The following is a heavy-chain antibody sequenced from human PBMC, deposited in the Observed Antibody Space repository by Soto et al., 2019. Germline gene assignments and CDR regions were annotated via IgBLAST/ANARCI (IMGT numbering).Heavy chain of an antibody. CDR3: ARGAIFGVVAGPSLPYYYYMDV. J-gene: IGHJ6*03. Sequence: SETLSLTCTVSGGSISSSSYYWGWIRQPPGKGLEWIGSIYYSGSTYYSPSLKSRVTISVDTSKNQFSLKLSSVTAADTAVYYCARGAIFGVVAGPSLPYYYYMDVWGKGTTVTVS. CDR2: IYYSGST. CDR1: GGSISSSSYY. V-gene: IGHV4-39*01. D-gene: IGHD3-3*01.